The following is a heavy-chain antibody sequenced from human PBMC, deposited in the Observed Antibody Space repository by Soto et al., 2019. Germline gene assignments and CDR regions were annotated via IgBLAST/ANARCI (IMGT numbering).Heavy chain of an antibody. CDR2: LYYSGST. Sequence: QVQLQESGPGLVKPSQTLSLTCTVSGGSISSGGYYWSWIRQHPGKGLEWIGYLYYSGSTYYNPSLKSRVTISVDTSKNPFSLKLSSVTAADTAVYYCARVGYSTNIGIDYWGQGTLVTVSS. CDR3: ARVGYSTNIGIDY. CDR1: GGSISSGGYY. V-gene: IGHV4-31*03. J-gene: IGHJ4*02. D-gene: IGHD3-22*01.